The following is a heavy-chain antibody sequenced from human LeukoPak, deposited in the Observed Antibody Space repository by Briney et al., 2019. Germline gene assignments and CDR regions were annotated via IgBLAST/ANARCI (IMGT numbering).Heavy chain of an antibody. CDR1: GFTFSSYA. Sequence: PGGSLRLSCGASGFTFSSYAMTWVRQAPGKGLEWVSGISGSGGYTYYADSVKGRFTISRDNSKNTLYLEMNSLRPEDTAVYYCAKGGASVTRYVDYWGQGTLVTVSS. CDR2: ISGSGGYT. D-gene: IGHD4-17*01. V-gene: IGHV3-23*01. CDR3: AKGGASVTRYVDY. J-gene: IGHJ4*02.